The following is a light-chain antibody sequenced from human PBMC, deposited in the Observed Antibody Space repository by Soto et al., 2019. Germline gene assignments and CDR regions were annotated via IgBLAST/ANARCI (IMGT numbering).Light chain of an antibody. Sequence: QSALTQPASVSGSPGQSITISCTGTSSDVGGYNYVSWYQQRPGKAPKLMIYEVTRRPAGVPDRFSGSKSGNTASLTVSGLQSEDEADYFCSSDAGNYNYVFGTGTKLTVL. CDR2: EVT. CDR1: SSDVGGYNY. CDR3: SSDAGNYNYV. V-gene: IGLV2-8*01. J-gene: IGLJ1*01.